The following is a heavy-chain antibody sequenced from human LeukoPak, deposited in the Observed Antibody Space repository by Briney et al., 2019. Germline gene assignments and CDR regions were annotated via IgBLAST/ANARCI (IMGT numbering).Heavy chain of an antibody. V-gene: IGHV4-59*01. D-gene: IGHD1-14*01. CDR1: AGSISSYY. CDR3: ARDPRGATPADAFDI. Sequence: PSETLSLTCTVAAGSISSYYWSWIRQPPGKGREWIGYIYYSGSTNYNPSLKRRATISVDTPKNQFSLKLSSVTAADTAVYFCARDPRGATPADAFDIWGQGTMVTVSS. J-gene: IGHJ3*02. CDR2: IYYSGST.